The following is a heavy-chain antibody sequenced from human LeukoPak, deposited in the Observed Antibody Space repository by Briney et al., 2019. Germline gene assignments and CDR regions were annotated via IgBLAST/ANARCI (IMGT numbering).Heavy chain of an antibody. Sequence: ASVKVSCKASGYTFTSYDINWVRQATGQGLEWMGWMNPNSGNKGYAQKFQGRVTMTRNTSISTADMELSSLRSEDTAVYYCGRGPRGDCSGGSCYRVWFDPWGQGTLGTVSS. CDR1: GYTFTSYD. V-gene: IGHV1-8*01. CDR3: GRGPRGDCSGGSCYRVWFDP. J-gene: IGHJ5*02. CDR2: MNPNSGNK. D-gene: IGHD2-15*01.